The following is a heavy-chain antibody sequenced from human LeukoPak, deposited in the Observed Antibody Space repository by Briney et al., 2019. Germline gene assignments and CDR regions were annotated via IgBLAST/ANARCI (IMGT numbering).Heavy chain of an antibody. CDR1: GYTFTGYY. CDR3: ARAISGGSPITASDY. V-gene: IGHV1-2*02. J-gene: IGHJ4*02. Sequence: AAVKVSCKASGYTFTGYYMNWVRQAPGQGLGWRGWFNPNSDFTNFAQNYQGRVTMTSDTSISTAYMELSRLRSDDTAVYYCARAISGGSPITASDYWGQGTLVSVS. CDR2: FNPNSDFT. D-gene: IGHD2-15*01.